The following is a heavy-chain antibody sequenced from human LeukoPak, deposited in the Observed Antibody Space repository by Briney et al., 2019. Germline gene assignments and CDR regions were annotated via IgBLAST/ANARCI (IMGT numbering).Heavy chain of an antibody. Sequence: GASVRVSCKASGYTFTAQYMHWVRQAPGQGLEWMGWINPNNGDTKYSQSFLGRVTMTRETSTTTAYMELRSPWSDDTAVYFCASYPRNIPTPPFDYWGQGRLVTVSS. CDR1: GYTFTAQY. CDR2: INPNNGDT. J-gene: IGHJ4*02. V-gene: IGHV1-2*02. CDR3: ASYPRNIPTPPFDY. D-gene: IGHD2-21*01.